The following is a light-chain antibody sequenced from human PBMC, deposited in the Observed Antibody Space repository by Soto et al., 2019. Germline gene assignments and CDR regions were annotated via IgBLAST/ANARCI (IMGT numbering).Light chain of an antibody. CDR3: QPSNCSPIT. CDR1: QSCNSW. J-gene: IGKJ4*01. V-gene: IGKV1-5*03. Sequence: DIQMTQSPSTLSASVGDRVTINCRASQSCNSWLAWYQQKPGKAPKLLIYKASSLERGVPSRFSRTGPGTEFPLTISSLQPDDSATYYCQPSNCSPITFGGGTKVEIK. CDR2: KAS.